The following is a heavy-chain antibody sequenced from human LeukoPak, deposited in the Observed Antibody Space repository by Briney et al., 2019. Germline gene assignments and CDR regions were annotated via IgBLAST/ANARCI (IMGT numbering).Heavy chain of an antibody. V-gene: IGHV3-23*01. Sequence: GGSLRLSCAAPGFTFSSYAMSWVRQAPGKGLEWVSAISGSGGSTYYADSVKGRFTISRDNSKNTLYLQMNGLRAEDTAVYYCAKDRGSGWDYFDYWGQGTLVTASS. CDR2: ISGSGGST. J-gene: IGHJ4*02. CDR1: GFTFSSYA. D-gene: IGHD6-19*01. CDR3: AKDRGSGWDYFDY.